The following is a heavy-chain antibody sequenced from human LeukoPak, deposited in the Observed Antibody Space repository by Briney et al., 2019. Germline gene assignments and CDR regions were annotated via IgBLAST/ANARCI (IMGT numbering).Heavy chain of an antibody. CDR2: ISSSSTYI. J-gene: IGHJ4*02. V-gene: IGHV3-21*01. CDR1: GFTFSSYS. CDR3: ARAQYGSSPPPLLVI. D-gene: IGHD6-6*01. Sequence: GGSLRLSCAASGFTFSSYSMSWVRQAPGKGLEWVSSISSSSTYIYYADSVKGRFTISRDNAKNSLYLQMNSLRAEDTAVYYWARAQYGSSPPPLLVIGGQGTLVPVSS.